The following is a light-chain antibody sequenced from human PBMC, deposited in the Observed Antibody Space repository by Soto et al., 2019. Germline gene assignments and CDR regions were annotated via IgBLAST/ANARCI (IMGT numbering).Light chain of an antibody. CDR2: GAS. V-gene: IGKV3-20*01. CDR1: QSVSSSY. J-gene: IGKJ5*01. CDR3: QQYNTWPPIT. Sequence: EIVLTHSPGTLSLSPCERATLSSSASQSVSSSYLAWYQQKPGQAPRLLIYGASSRATGIPDRFSGTGSGTEFTLTISSLQSEDFAVYYCQQYNTWPPITFGQGTRLEIK.